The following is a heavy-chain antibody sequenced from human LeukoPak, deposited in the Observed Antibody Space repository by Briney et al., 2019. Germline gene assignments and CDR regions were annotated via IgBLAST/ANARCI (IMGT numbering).Heavy chain of an antibody. Sequence: GGSLRLSCAASGSTFSSYAMSWVRQAPGKGLEWVSAISGSGGSTYNADSVKGRFTISSDNSKNTLYLQMNSLRAEDTAVYYCARDRSGGDYDKANWFDPWGQGTLVTVSS. J-gene: IGHJ5*02. CDR1: GSTFSSYA. V-gene: IGHV3-23*01. CDR3: ARDRSGGDYDKANWFDP. CDR2: ISGSGGST. D-gene: IGHD4-17*01.